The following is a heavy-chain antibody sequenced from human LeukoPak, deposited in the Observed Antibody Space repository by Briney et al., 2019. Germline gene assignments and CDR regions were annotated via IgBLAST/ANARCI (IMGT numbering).Heavy chain of an antibody. Sequence: PGGSLRLSCAASGFTVSSNYMSWVRQAPGKGLEWVSVIHSGGSTYYADSVKGRFTISRDNSKNTRYLQMNSLRAEDTAVYYCARSTTDYFDYWGQGTLVTVSS. CDR2: IHSGGST. CDR1: GFTVSSNY. V-gene: IGHV3-53*01. J-gene: IGHJ4*02. CDR3: ARSTTDYFDY. D-gene: IGHD4-17*01.